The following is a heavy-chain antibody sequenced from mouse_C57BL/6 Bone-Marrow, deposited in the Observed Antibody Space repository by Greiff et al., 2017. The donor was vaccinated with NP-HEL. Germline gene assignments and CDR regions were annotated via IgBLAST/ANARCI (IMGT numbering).Heavy chain of an antibody. V-gene: IGHV1-4*01. J-gene: IGHJ4*01. Sequence: QVQLQQSGAELARPGASVKMSCKASGYTFTSYTMHWVKQRPGQGLEWIGYINPSSGYTKYNQKFKDKATLTADKSSSTAYMQLSSLTSEDSAVYYGARSITTVVADYAMDYWGQGTSVTVSS. CDR1: GYTFTSYT. D-gene: IGHD1-1*01. CDR2: INPSSGYT. CDR3: ARSITTVVADYAMDY.